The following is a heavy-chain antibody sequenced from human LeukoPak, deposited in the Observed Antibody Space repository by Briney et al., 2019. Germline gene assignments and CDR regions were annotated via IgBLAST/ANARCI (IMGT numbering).Heavy chain of an antibody. V-gene: IGHV1-2*02. CDR2: INPNSGGT. CDR1: GYTFTGYY. CDR3: ARVGGSSWLSADY. D-gene: IGHD6-13*01. Sequence: ASVKVSCKAFGYTFTGYYMHWVRQAPGQGLEWMGWINPNSGGTNYAQKFQGRVTMTRDTSISTAYMELSRLRSDDTAVYYCARVGGSSWLSADYWGQGTLVTVSS. J-gene: IGHJ4*02.